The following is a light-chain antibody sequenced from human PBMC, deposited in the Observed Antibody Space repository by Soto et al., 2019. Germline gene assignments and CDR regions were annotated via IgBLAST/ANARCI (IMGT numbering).Light chain of an antibody. CDR3: GTWDSSLSAVV. CDR2: ANN. J-gene: IGLJ2*01. Sequence: QSVLTQPPSVSAAPGQKLTISCSGSSSNIGNNYVSWYQQLPGTAPKLLIYANNKRPSGIPDRFSGSKSGTSATLGITGLQTGDEADYYCGTWDSSLSAVVFGGGTKLTVL. CDR1: SSNIGNNY. V-gene: IGLV1-51*01.